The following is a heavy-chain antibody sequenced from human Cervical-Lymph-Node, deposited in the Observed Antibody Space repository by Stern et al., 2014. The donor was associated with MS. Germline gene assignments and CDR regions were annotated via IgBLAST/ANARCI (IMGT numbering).Heavy chain of an antibody. Sequence: VQLVESGGGLVQPGGSLRLSCAASGLTFSNYWMNWVRQAPGQGLEWVANIKQGGSEKNYVDSVKGRFTISRDDAKSSLYLQMNSLRAEDTAVYYCTGSSGWLFDYWGQGTLVTVSS. D-gene: IGHD6-19*01. V-gene: IGHV3-7*01. CDR2: IKQGGSEK. CDR1: GLTFSNYW. CDR3: TGSSGWLFDY. J-gene: IGHJ4*02.